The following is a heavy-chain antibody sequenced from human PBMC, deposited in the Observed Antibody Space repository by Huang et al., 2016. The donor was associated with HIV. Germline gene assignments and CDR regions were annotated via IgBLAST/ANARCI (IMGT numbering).Heavy chain of an antibody. CDR3: GRHEWYPLQNWFDA. Sequence: QVQLVQSGAEVKKPGASVKVSCKASGYIFTKYGINWVRQAPGQGLEWMGWISAYNGNTNYAQKFQSRVTLTTDTSTKTAYMELRNVRPDDTAVYYCGRHEWYPLQNWFDAWGKGTLLTVSP. J-gene: IGHJ5*02. D-gene: IGHD2-8*01. CDR2: ISAYNGNT. V-gene: IGHV1-18*01. CDR1: GYIFTKYG.